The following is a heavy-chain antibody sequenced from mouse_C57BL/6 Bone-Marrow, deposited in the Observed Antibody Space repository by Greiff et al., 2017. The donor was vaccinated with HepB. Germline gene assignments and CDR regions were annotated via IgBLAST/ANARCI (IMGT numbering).Heavy chain of an antibody. CDR3: ARDHIYYGSSYRAWFAY. CDR2: INPSSGYT. V-gene: IGHV1-7*01. D-gene: IGHD1-1*01. Sequence: QVQLQQSGAELAKPGASVKLSCKASGYTFTSYWMHWVKQRPGQGLEWIGYINPSSGYTKYNQKFKDKATLTADKSSSTDYMQLSSLTSEDSAVYYCARDHIYYGSSYRAWFAYWGQGTLVTVSA. CDR1: GYTFTSYW. J-gene: IGHJ3*01.